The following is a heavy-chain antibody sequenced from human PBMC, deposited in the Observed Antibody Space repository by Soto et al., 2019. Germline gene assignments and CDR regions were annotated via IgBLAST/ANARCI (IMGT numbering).Heavy chain of an antibody. CDR2: IYWDDDK. J-gene: IGHJ2*01. D-gene: IGHD3-22*01. Sequence: QITLKESGPTLVKPTQTLTLTCTFSGFSLSTSGVGVGWIRQPPGKALEWLALIYWDDDKRYSPSLKSRLTITKDTSKNQVVLTMTNMDPVDTATYYCAHRLPYYYVSSGHEWYFVLWGRGTLVTGSS. CDR1: GFSLSTSGVG. CDR3: AHRLPYYYVSSGHEWYFVL. V-gene: IGHV2-5*02.